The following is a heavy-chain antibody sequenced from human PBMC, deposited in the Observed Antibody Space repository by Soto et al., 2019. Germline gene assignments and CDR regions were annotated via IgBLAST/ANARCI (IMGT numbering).Heavy chain of an antibody. V-gene: IGHV1-69*13. Sequence: EPSVKVTCKESGGAVNSYAVNWVRQAPVQGLEWMGGIIPIFGTANYAQKFQGRVTITADESTSTAYMELSSLRSEDTAVYYCARVPRIADNWFDPWGQGTLVTSPQ. CDR2: IIPIFGTA. CDR3: ARVPRIADNWFDP. D-gene: IGHD6-13*01. J-gene: IGHJ5*01. CDR1: GGAVNSYA.